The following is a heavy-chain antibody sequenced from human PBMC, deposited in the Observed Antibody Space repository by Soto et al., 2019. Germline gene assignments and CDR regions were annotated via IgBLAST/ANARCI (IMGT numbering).Heavy chain of an antibody. CDR2: IYHSGST. CDR3: ASAGGLGAVAADY. CDR1: GGSISSGGYS. Sequence: QLQLQESGSGLVKPSQTLSLTCAVSGGSISSGGYSWSWIRQPPGKGLEWIGYIYHSGSTYYNPPPKSRVTIAVDRSKNQFPLKLSSVTAADTAVYYCASAGGLGAVAADYWGQGTLVTVSS. J-gene: IGHJ4*02. V-gene: IGHV4-30-2*01. D-gene: IGHD6-19*01.